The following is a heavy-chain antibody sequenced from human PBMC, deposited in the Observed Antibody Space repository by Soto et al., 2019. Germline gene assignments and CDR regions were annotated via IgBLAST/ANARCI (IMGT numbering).Heavy chain of an antibody. CDR3: ARDKGTTVVNFYY. V-gene: IGHV3-33*01. CDR1: GFTFSSYG. J-gene: IGHJ4*02. CDR2: IWYDGSNK. Sequence: GGSLRLSCAASGFTFSSYGMHWVRQAPCKGLEWVAVIWYDGSNKYYADSVKGRFTISRDNSKNTLYLQMNSLRAEDTAVYYCARDKGTTVVNFYYWGQGTLVTVSS. D-gene: IGHD4-4*01.